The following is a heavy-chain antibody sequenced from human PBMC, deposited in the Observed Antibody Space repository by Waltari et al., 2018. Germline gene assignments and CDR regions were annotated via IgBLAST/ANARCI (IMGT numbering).Heavy chain of an antibody. J-gene: IGHJ6*02. Sequence: QVHLQESGPGQVKPSETLSLTCDVSRGSLRSHSWRCIRRPPGKGLEWIGYIYYNGATNYNPSLMSRVTISVDTAKNQFSLKLSSVTAADTAVYYCARDRVVPADEPDYYGLDVWGQGTTVTVSS. CDR3: ARDRVVPADEPDYYGLDV. CDR1: RGSLRSHS. V-gene: IGHV4-59*11. CDR2: IYYNGAT. D-gene: IGHD2-2*01.